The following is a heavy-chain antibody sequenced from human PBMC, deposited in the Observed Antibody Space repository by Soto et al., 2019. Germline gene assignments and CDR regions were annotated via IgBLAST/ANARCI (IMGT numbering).Heavy chain of an antibody. D-gene: IGHD2-2*02. J-gene: IGHJ4*02. CDR3: ARGGQYRYFDY. CDR2: ISPYNGDT. CDR1: GYTFTLFG. Sequence: QVQLVQSGAEVKQPGASVKVSCTTSGYTFTLFGIPWVRQAPGQGLEWMGWISPYNGDTKYAEKLEGRVTLTTDTSTDTAYMELTSLTSDDTAEYYCARGGQYRYFDYWGQGTLVTVSS. V-gene: IGHV1-18*01.